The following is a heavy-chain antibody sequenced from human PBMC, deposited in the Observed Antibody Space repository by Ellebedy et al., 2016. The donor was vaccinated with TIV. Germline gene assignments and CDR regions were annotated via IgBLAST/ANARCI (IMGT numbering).Heavy chain of an antibody. Sequence: GESLKISXAASGFTFSDYYMTWIRQAPGKGLEWVSYISSSSSNTNYADSVKGRFTISRDNAKNSLYLQINSLRAEDTAVYYCARGGKGSYGPSLDYWGQGTLVTVSS. CDR1: GFTFSDYY. CDR3: ARGGKGSYGPSLDY. CDR2: ISSSSSNT. D-gene: IGHD5-18*01. J-gene: IGHJ4*02. V-gene: IGHV3-11*05.